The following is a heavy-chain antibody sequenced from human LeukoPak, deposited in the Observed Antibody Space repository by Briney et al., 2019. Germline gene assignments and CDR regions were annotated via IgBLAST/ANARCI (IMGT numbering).Heavy chain of an antibody. CDR3: AHGSMYQLDY. D-gene: IGHD2-2*01. CDR1: GFSFSSHG. J-gene: IGHJ4*02. V-gene: IGHV3-23*01. Sequence: GGSLRLSCAASGFSFSSHGMSWVRQAPGKGLEWVSGIIGGAGSTYYAASVKGRFTISRDNSKNTLYLQMNSLRAEDTAVYYCAHGSMYQLDYWGQGTLVTVSS. CDR2: IIGGAGST.